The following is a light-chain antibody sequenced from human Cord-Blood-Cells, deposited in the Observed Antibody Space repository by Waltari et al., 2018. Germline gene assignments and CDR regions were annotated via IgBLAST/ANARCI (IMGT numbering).Light chain of an antibody. J-gene: IGLJ2*01. CDR3: SSYTSGSTLV. CDR2: DVS. Sequence: QSALTQPASVSGSPGQSITISCTGTSSDVGGYNYLSWYQQHPGKAPKLMIYDVSKRPSGVSNRFSGSKSGNTASLTISGLQAEDEADYYCSSYTSGSTLVFGGGTKLTVL. V-gene: IGLV2-14*01. CDR1: SSDVGGYNY.